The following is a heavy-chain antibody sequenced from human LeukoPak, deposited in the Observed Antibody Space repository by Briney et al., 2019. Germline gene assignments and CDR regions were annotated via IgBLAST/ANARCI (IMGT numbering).Heavy chain of an antibody. D-gene: IGHD5-18*01. CDR2: IKQDGREK. CDR1: GFTLSSYL. J-gene: IGHJ4*02. Sequence: GGSLRLSCAASGFTLSSYLMSWVRQAPGKGLEGVANIKQDGREKYNVDSLRGGFTISRDNAKNSLYLHLISQRVEDTAVYYCARGCSYGSTGTYWGQGTMVTVSS. CDR3: ARGCSYGSTGTY. V-gene: IGHV3-7*01.